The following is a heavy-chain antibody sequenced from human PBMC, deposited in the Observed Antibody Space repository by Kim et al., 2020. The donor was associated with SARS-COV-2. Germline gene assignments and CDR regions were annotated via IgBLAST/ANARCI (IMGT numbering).Heavy chain of an antibody. CDR3: ARTTVTTPNYYGMDG. CDR2: IYYSGST. J-gene: IGHJ6*02. V-gene: IGHV4-31*03. CDR1: GGSISSGGYY. D-gene: IGHD4-17*01. Sequence: SETLSLTCTVSGGSISSGGYYWSWIRQHPGKGLEWIGYIYYSGSTYYNPSLKSRVTISVDTSKNQFSLKLSSVTAANTAVYYCARTTVTTPNYYGMDGWGQGTTVTVSS.